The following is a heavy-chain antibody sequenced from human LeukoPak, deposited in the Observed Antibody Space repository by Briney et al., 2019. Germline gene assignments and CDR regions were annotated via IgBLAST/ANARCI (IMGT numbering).Heavy chain of an antibody. J-gene: IGHJ6*03. D-gene: IGHD1-1*01. V-gene: IGHV4-59*01. CDR3: ARGRVSSSTWYSTYYYYFYMDV. Sequence: SETLSLTCTVSGGSISSYSWSWIRQPPGKGLEWIGYIYYSGSTNYNPSLNGRVSISRDTTKNLFSLRLRSVTAADTAVYFCARGRVSSSTWYSTYYYYFYMDVWGKGTTVTVSS. CDR1: GGSISSYS. CDR2: IYYSGST.